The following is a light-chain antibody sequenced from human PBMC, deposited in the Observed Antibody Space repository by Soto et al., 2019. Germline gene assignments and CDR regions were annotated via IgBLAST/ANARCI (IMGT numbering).Light chain of an antibody. CDR2: TNN. J-gene: IGLJ2*01. CDR1: SSNIGSNT. Sequence: QAVLTQSPSASGTPGQRVTISCSGSSSNIGSNTVNWYQQFPGTAPKLLMYTNNQRPSGVPDRFSGSKSGTSASLAISGLESDDEADYYCAAWDDSLKGVVFGGGTKVTVL. V-gene: IGLV1-44*01. CDR3: AAWDDSLKGVV.